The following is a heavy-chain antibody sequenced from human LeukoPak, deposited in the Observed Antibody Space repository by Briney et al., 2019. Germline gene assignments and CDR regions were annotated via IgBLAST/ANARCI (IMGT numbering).Heavy chain of an antibody. J-gene: IGHJ4*02. V-gene: IGHV3-74*01. D-gene: IGHD6-13*01. CDR1: GFTFISYW. Sequence: GGSLRLSCAASGFTFISYWMHWVRQAPGKGLVWVSRINSDGSSTSYADSVKGRFTISRDYSKNTLYLQMNSLRAEDTALYYCARDPPHYSSSWYYFDYWGQGTLVTVSS. CDR3: ARDPPHYSSSWYYFDY. CDR2: INSDGSST.